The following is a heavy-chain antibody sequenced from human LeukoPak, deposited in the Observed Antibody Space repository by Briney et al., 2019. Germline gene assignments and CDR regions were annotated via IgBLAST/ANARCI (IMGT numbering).Heavy chain of an antibody. V-gene: IGHV4-59*05. Sequence: SETLSLTCTVSGGSISSYYWSWIRQPAGKGLEWIGSIYYSGSTSYNPSLKSRVTISVDTSKNQFSLELTSVTAADTAVYYCASRNDILTGYVFDFWGQGTLVTVSS. CDR3: ASRNDILTGYVFDF. CDR1: GGSISSYY. CDR2: IYYSGST. J-gene: IGHJ4*02. D-gene: IGHD3-9*01.